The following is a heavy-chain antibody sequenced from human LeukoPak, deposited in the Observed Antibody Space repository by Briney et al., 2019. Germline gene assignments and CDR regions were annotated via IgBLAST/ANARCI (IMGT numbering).Heavy chain of an antibody. Sequence: GGSLRLSCAASGFTFSNAWMSWVRQAPGKGLEWVGRIKSKTDGGTTDYAAPGKGRFTISRDDSKNTLYLQMNSLKTEDTAVYYCTTEPDTAMVIDYWGQGTLVTVSS. D-gene: IGHD5-18*01. CDR1: GFTFSNAW. CDR2: IKSKTDGGTT. J-gene: IGHJ4*02. V-gene: IGHV3-15*01. CDR3: TTEPDTAMVIDY.